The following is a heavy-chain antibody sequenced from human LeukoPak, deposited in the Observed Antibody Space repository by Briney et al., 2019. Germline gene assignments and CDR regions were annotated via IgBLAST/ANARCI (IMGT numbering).Heavy chain of an antibody. CDR3: ARYADFWSGYYLDY. D-gene: IGHD3-3*01. Sequence: SETLSLTCTVSGGSISSSSYYWGWIRQPPGKGLEWIGSIYYSGSTYYNPSLKSRVTISVDTSKNQFSLKLSSVTAADTAVYYCARYADFWSGYYLDYWGQGTLVTVSS. CDR2: IYYSGST. J-gene: IGHJ4*02. V-gene: IGHV4-39*07. CDR1: GGSISSSSYY.